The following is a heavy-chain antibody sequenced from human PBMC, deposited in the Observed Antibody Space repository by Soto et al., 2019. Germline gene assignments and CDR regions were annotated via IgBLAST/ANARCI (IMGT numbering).Heavy chain of an antibody. V-gene: IGHV3-11*01. CDR2: ISSSGSTI. CDR1: GFTFSDYY. J-gene: IGHJ6*02. Sequence: GGSLRLSCAASGFTFSDYYMSWIRQAPGKGLEWVSYISSSGSTIYYADSVKGRFTTSRDNAKNSLYLQMNSLRAEDTAVYYCARETGTTVAYYYGMDVWGQGTTVTVSS. CDR3: ARETGTTVAYYYGMDV. D-gene: IGHD1-7*01.